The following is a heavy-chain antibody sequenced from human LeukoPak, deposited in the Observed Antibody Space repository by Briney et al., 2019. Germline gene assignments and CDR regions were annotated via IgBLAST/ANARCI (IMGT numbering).Heavy chain of an antibody. D-gene: IGHD3-10*01. CDR2: IKQDEYEK. J-gene: IGHJ4*02. CDR1: GFTFSLYW. CDR3: ASGVALDY. Sequence: PGGSLRLSCAASGFTFSLYWVTWVRQAPGKGLEWVANIKQDEYEKYYADSVKGRFTVSRDNAKKSVFLQMNSLRAVDTAVYYCASGVALDYWGQGTLVTVSS. V-gene: IGHV3-7*01.